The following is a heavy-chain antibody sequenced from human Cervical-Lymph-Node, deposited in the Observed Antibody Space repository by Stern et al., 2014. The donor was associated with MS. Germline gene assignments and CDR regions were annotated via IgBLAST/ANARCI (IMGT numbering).Heavy chain of an antibody. CDR2: IVVGSGNA. J-gene: IGHJ3*02. D-gene: IGHD3-22*01. Sequence: QLVQSGPEVKKPGTSVKVSCKASGFTFTSSAVQWVRQARGQLLEWIGWIVVGSGNANYAQKFQERVTITRDMSTSTAYMELSSLRSEDTAVYYCAAEPNYYDSSGSDAFDIWGQGTMVTVSS. V-gene: IGHV1-58*01. CDR3: AAEPNYYDSSGSDAFDI. CDR1: GFTFTSSA.